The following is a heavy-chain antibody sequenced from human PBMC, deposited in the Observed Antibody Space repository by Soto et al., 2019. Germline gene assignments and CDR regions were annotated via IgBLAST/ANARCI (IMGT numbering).Heavy chain of an antibody. V-gene: IGHV4-31*03. CDR2: IYYSGST. Sequence: TSETLSLTCTVSGGSISSGGYYWSWIRQHPGKGLEWIGYIYYSGSTYYNPSLKSRVTISVDTSKNQFSLKLSSVSAADTAVYYCARDRPVYYYGMDVWGQGTTVTLSS. J-gene: IGHJ6*02. CDR1: GGSISSGGYY. CDR3: ARDRPVYYYGMDV.